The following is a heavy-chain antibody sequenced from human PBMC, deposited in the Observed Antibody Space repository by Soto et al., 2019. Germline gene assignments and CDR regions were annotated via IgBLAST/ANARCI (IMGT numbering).Heavy chain of an antibody. CDR2: IIPILGIA. CDR1: GGTFSSYA. J-gene: IGHJ5*02. D-gene: IGHD2-2*01. V-gene: IGHV1-69*04. Sequence: ASVKVSCKASGGTFSSYAISWVRQAPGQGLEWMGRIIPILGIANYAQKFQGRVTITADKSTSTAYMELSSLRSEDTAVYYFARDVVVVPAAIGWFDPWGQGTLVTVSS. CDR3: ARDVVVVPAAIGWFDP.